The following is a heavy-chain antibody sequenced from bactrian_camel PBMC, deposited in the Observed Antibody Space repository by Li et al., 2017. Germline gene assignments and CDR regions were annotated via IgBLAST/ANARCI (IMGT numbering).Heavy chain of an antibody. CDR1: GFTFSNYA. CDR3: ATDLGGSWYIYEYNY. Sequence: VQLVESGGGLVQPGGSLRVSCAASGFTFSNYAMSWVRQAPGKGLEWVSVINSGGSSTYYADSVKGRFTISRDNAKNTLYLQMNGLKSEDTALYYCATDLGGSWYIYEYNYWGQGTQVTVS. D-gene: IGHD6*01. J-gene: IGHJ4*01. V-gene: IGHV3S31*01. CDR2: INSGGSST.